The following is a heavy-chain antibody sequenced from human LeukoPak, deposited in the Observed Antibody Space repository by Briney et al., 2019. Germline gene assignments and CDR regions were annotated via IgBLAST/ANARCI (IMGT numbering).Heavy chain of an antibody. D-gene: IGHD1-1*01. CDR3: AKENGIYYFDY. J-gene: IGHJ4*02. CDR2: ISYDGSNK. V-gene: IGHV3-30-3*01. Sequence: GRSLRLSCAASGFTFGSYAMHWVRQAPGKGLEWVAVISYDGSNKYYADSVKGRFTISRDNSKNTLYLQMNSLRAEDTAVYYCAKENGIYYFDYWGQGTLVTVSS. CDR1: GFTFGSYA.